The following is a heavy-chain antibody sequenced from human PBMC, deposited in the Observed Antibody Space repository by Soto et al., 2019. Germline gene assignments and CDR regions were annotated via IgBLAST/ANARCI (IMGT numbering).Heavy chain of an antibody. Sequence: GGSLRLSCAASGFTFSDYYMSWIRQAPGKGLEWVSYISSSGSTIYYADSVKGRLTISRDNAKNSLYLQMNSLRAEDTAVYYCARQFYDFWNARYMDVWGKGTTVTVSS. CDR3: ARQFYDFWNARYMDV. CDR1: GFTFSDYY. V-gene: IGHV3-11*01. D-gene: IGHD3-3*01. CDR2: ISSSGSTI. J-gene: IGHJ6*03.